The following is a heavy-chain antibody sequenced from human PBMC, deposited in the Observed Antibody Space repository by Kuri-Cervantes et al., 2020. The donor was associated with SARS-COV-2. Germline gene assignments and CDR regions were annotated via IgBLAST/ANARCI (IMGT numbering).Heavy chain of an antibody. D-gene: IGHD6-19*01. CDR1: GFTVSSNY. J-gene: IGHJ4*02. CDR2: IYSGGST. V-gene: IGHV3-53*01. Sequence: GGSLRLSCAASGFTVSSNYMSWVRQAPGKGLEWVSVIYSGGSTYYADSVKGRFNISRDNSKNTLYLQMNSMRAEDTAVYYCARSIIAVAGLGGRDYWGQGTLVTVSS. CDR3: ARSIIAVAGLGGRDY.